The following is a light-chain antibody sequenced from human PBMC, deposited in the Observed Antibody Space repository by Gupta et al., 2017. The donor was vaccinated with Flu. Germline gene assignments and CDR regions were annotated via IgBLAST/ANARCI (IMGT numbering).Light chain of an antibody. CDR2: QVS. CDR3: MQGAHWPWA. Sequence: ISCRSSQGLIYSDGNTYLHWFPQRPDQSPRRLICQVSYRDSGVPDGFNGSGSGTNFTLEISGVEAEDVGIYFCMQGAHWPWAFGQGTTVEIK. V-gene: IGKV2-30*01. CDR1: QGLIYSDGNTY. J-gene: IGKJ1*01.